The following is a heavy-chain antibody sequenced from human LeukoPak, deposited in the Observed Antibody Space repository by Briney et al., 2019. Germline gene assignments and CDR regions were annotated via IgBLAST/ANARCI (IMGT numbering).Heavy chain of an antibody. V-gene: IGHV4-39*07. CDR2: IYYNGST. CDR1: GGSISSSSYY. CDR3: ARAVTRWFDP. J-gene: IGHJ5*02. Sequence: SETLSLTCTVSGGSISSSSYYWGWIRRPPGKGLEWIGSIYYNGSTYYNPSLKSRVTISVDTSKNQFSLKLSSVTAADTAVYYCARAVTRWFDPWGQGTLVTVSS. D-gene: IGHD3-16*01.